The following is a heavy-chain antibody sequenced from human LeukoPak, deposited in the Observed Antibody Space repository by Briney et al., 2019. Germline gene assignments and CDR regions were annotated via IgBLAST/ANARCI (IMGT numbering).Heavy chain of an antibody. CDR2: IYYSGST. CDR1: GGSISSGDYY. V-gene: IGHV4-30-4*01. J-gene: IGHJ4*02. Sequence: PSETLSLTCTVSGGSISSGDYYWSWIRQPPGKGLEWIGYIYYSGSTYYNPSLKSRVTISVDTSKNQFSLKLSSVTAADTAVYYCAREGDSSGVDYWGQGTLVTVSS. D-gene: IGHD3-22*01. CDR3: AREGDSSGVDY.